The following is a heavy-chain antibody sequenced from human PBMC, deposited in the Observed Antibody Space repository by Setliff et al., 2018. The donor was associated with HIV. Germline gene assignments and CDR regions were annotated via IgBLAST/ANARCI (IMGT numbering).Heavy chain of an antibody. Sequence: GESLRLSCAASRFTFSNYWMNWVRQAPGKGLEWVANIKEDGSEKNYVDSVKGRFTISRDNAKNSLFLQMNSLRVEDTAVYYCARGHYSSSSGWGQGTLVTVSS. V-gene: IGHV3-7*03. D-gene: IGHD6-6*01. CDR2: IKEDGSEK. CDR1: RFTFSNYW. J-gene: IGHJ4*02. CDR3: ARGHYSSSSG.